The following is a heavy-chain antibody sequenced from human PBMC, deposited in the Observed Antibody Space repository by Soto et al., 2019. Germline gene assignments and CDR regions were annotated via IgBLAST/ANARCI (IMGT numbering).Heavy chain of an antibody. CDR3: ARWYYDFWSGYEVGWFDP. V-gene: IGHV1-18*01. CDR1: GYTFTSYG. D-gene: IGHD3-3*01. CDR2: ISAYNGNT. Sequence: GASVKVSCKASGYTFTSYGISWVRQAPGQGLEWMGWISAYNGNTNYAQKLQGRVTMTTDTSTSTAYMELRSLRSDDTAVYYCARWYYDFWSGYEVGWFDPWGQGTLVTVSS. J-gene: IGHJ5*02.